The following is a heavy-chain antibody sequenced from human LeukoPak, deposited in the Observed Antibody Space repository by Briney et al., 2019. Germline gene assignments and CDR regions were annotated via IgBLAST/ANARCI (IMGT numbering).Heavy chain of an antibody. CDR3: ARKYYYDSSGYCFDY. V-gene: IGHV1-2*06. J-gene: IGHJ4*02. D-gene: IGHD3-22*01. CDR2: INPNSGGT. Sequence: ASAKVSCKASGYTFTGYYMHWVRQAPGQGLEWMGRINPNSGGTNYAQKFQGRVTMTRDTSISTAYMELSRLRSDDTAVYYCARKYYYDSSGYCFDYWGQGTLVTVSS. CDR1: GYTFTGYY.